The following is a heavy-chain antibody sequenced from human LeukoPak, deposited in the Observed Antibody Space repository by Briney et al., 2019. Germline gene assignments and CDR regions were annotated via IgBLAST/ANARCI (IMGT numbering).Heavy chain of an antibody. CDR1: GGSINSGSYF. J-gene: IGHJ6*02. V-gene: IGHV4-61*05. Sequence: SETLSLTCTVSGGSINSGSYFWGWIRQPPGKGLEWIGYIYYSGSTNYNPSLKSRVTISVETSKNQFSLKLSSVTAADTAVYYCARLKGYCDSSGLYYYYGMDVWGQGTTVTVSS. D-gene: IGHD3-22*01. CDR2: IYYSGST. CDR3: ARLKGYCDSSGLYYYYGMDV.